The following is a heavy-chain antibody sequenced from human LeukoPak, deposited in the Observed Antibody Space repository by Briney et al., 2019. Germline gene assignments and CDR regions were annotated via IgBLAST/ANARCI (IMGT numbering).Heavy chain of an antibody. CDR3: ARTSDPGGYYYYYYMDV. J-gene: IGHJ6*03. CDR2: INHSGST. CDR1: GGSFSGYY. D-gene: IGHD3-16*01. Sequence: PSETLSLTCAVYGGSFSGYYWSWIRQPPGKGLEWIGEINHSGSTNNNPSLKSRVTISVDTSKNQFSLKLSSVTAADTAVYYCARTSDPGGYYYYYYMDVWGKGTTVTVSS. V-gene: IGHV4-34*01.